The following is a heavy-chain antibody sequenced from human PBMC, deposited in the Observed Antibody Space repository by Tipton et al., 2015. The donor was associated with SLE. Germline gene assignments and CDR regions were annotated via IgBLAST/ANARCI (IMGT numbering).Heavy chain of an antibody. Sequence: SLRLSCAASGFTFSSYSMNWVRQAPGKGLEWVSSISSSSSYIYYADSVKGRFTISRDNAKNSLYLQMNSLRAEDTAVYYCARDRFIVVVPAAMDIWGQGTMVTVSS. CDR1: GFTFSSYS. J-gene: IGHJ3*02. D-gene: IGHD2-2*01. CDR2: ISSSSSYI. CDR3: ARDRFIVVVPAAMDI. V-gene: IGHV3-21*01.